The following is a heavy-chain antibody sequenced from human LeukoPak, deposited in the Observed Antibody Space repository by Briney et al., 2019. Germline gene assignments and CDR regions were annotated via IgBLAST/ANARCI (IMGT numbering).Heavy chain of an antibody. V-gene: IGHV1-2*02. D-gene: IGHD2-2*01. CDR1: GYTFTGSY. CDR3: ARGVYCSSSSCSGGLGYYFYFMDV. CDR2: INPNNGGT. Sequence: GASVKVSCKASGYTFTGSYIHWVRQAPGQGLEWMGWINPNNGGTNYAQKFQGRVTMTRDTSITTVYMELRSLRYDDTAVYYCARGVYCSSSSCSGGLGYYFYFMDVWGKGTRSPPP. J-gene: IGHJ6*03.